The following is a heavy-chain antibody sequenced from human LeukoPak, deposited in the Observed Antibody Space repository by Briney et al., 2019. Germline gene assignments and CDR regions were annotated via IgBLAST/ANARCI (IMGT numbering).Heavy chain of an antibody. CDR2: VRSEAKGGTT. Sequence: PGGSLRLSCVASGFTFRNAWMSWVRQAPGKGLEWIGRVRSEAKGGTTDYAAPVKGRFSISRDDSKNTLYLQMNSLKTEDTAVYYCTTNPDYGDKDYYYYYGMDVWGQGTTVTVSS. J-gene: IGHJ6*02. CDR1: GFTFRNAW. D-gene: IGHD4-17*01. V-gene: IGHV3-15*01. CDR3: TTNPDYGDKDYYYYYGMDV.